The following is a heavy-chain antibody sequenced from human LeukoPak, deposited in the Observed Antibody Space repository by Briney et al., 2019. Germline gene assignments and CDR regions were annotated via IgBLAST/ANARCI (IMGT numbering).Heavy chain of an antibody. CDR2: INPNGGGT. D-gene: IGHD6-13*01. V-gene: IGHV1-2*04. J-gene: IGHJ4*02. CDR1: GYTFTANY. CDR3: ARVFGSSWFDY. Sequence: ASVTVSFKGSGYTFTANYIHWVRQAPGQGLEWMGWINPNGGGTNYTQKFQGWVTMPRDTSISTLYMELSRLKSDDTAVYYCARVFGSSWFDYWGQGTLVTVSS.